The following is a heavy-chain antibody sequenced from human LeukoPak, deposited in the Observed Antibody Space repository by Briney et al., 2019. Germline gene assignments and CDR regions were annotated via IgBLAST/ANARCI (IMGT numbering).Heavy chain of an antibody. Sequence: SETLSLTCTVSGGSISSYYWGWIRQPPGKGLEWIGSIYYSGSTYYNPSLKSRVTISVDTSKNQFSLKLSSVTAADTAVYYCARDSDGGYFDYWGQGTLVTVSS. J-gene: IGHJ4*02. V-gene: IGHV4-39*07. CDR2: IYYSGST. CDR3: ARDSDGGYFDY. CDR1: GGSISSYY. D-gene: IGHD4-23*01.